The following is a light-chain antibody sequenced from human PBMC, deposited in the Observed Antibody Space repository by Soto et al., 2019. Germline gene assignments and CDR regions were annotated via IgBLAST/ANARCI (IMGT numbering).Light chain of an antibody. J-gene: IGLJ1*01. CDR1: SSYVGGYNY. Sequence: QSVLTQPASVSGSPGQSITISCTGTSSYVGGYNYVSWYQQHPGKAPKLMIYDVSNRPSGVSNRFSGSKSGNTASLTISGLQAEDEADYYCSSYTSSSILYVFGTGTKLTVL. CDR3: SSYTSSSILYV. V-gene: IGLV2-14*01. CDR2: DVS.